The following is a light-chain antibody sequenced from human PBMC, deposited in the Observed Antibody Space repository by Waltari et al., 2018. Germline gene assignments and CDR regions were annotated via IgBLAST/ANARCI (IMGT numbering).Light chain of an antibody. CDR1: SSNIGSNA. CDR3: AAWDDSLDGLV. V-gene: IGLV1-36*01. J-gene: IGLJ2*01. CDR2: FND. Sequence: QSVLTQPPSVSAAPRQRVTISCSGTSSNIGSNAVNWYQHVPGNPPNLLIAFNDLLPPGVSDRFSGSKSGTSASLAISGLQPEDEADYYCAAWDDSLDGLVFGGGTKVTVL.